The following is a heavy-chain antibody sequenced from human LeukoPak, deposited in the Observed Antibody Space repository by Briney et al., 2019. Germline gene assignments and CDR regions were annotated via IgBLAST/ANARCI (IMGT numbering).Heavy chain of an antibody. Sequence: SETLSLTCAVSGGSISSNNWWTWVRQPPGKGLEWIGEISHSGSIRYNPSLGSRVTISVDTSKNQFSLKLSSVTAADTAVYFCARVPGTTPFDYWGQGTLVTVSS. CDR2: ISHSGSI. J-gene: IGHJ4*02. CDR1: GGSISSNNW. V-gene: IGHV4-4*02. CDR3: ARVPGTTPFDY. D-gene: IGHD1-1*01.